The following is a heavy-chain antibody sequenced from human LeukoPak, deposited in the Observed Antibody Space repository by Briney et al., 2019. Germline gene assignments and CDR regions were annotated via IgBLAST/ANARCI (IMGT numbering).Heavy chain of an antibody. D-gene: IGHD3-10*01. Sequence: SETLSLTCTVSGGSISSGSYYWSWIRQPAGKGLEWIGRIYTSGSTNYNPSLKSRVTISVDTSKNQFSLKLSSVTAADTAVYYCARGITMVRGVIPVTWFDPWGQGTLVTVSS. V-gene: IGHV4-61*02. CDR2: IYTSGST. CDR1: GGSISSGSYY. J-gene: IGHJ5*02. CDR3: ARGITMVRGVIPVTWFDP.